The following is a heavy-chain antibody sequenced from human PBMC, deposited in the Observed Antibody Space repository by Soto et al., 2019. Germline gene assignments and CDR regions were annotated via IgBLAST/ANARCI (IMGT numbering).Heavy chain of an antibody. CDR1: GGTFSSYA. Sequence: QVQLVQSGAEVKKPGSSVKVSCKASGGTFSSYAISWVRQAPGQGLEWMGGIIPIFGTANYAQKFQGRVTITADESTSTAYMELGSLRSEDTAVYYCALLPRITMVRGVGGMDVWGQGTTVTVSS. J-gene: IGHJ6*02. V-gene: IGHV1-69*01. D-gene: IGHD3-10*01. CDR2: IIPIFGTA. CDR3: ALLPRITMVRGVGGMDV.